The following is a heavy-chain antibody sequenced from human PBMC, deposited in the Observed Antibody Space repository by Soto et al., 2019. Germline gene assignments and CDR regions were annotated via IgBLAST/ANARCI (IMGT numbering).Heavy chain of an antibody. CDR3: ARDKRRIQLWLQGGYYYYGMDV. CDR1: GYTFTSYY. V-gene: IGHV1-46*01. J-gene: IGHJ6*02. CDR2: INPSGGST. D-gene: IGHD5-18*01. Sequence: ASVKVSCKASGYTFTSYYMHWVRQAPGQGLEWMGIINPSGGSTSYAQKFQGRVTMTRDTSTSTVYMELSSLRSEDTAVYYCARDKRRIQLWLQGGYYYYGMDVWGQGSKVPVS.